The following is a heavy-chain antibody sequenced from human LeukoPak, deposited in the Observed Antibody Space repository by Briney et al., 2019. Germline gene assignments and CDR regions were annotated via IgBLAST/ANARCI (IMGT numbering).Heavy chain of an antibody. V-gene: IGHV4-4*07. CDR1: GGSISSYY. CDR2: ICTSGST. J-gene: IGHJ3*02. CDR3: ARASDFWSGYPDAFDI. Sequence: SETLSLTCTVSGGSISSYYWSWIRQPAGKGLEWIGRICTSGSTNYNPSLKSRVTMSVDTSKNQFSLKLSSVTAADTAVYYCARASDFWSGYPDAFDIWGQGTMVTVSS. D-gene: IGHD3-3*01.